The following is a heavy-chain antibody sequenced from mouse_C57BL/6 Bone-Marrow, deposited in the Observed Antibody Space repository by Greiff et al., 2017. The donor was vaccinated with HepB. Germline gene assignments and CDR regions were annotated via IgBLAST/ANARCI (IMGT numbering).Heavy chain of an antibody. CDR1: GYTFTSYW. CDR3: AAPYPYYYGSSYDGWYFDV. CDR2: IHPNSGST. V-gene: IGHV1-64*01. D-gene: IGHD1-1*01. J-gene: IGHJ1*03. Sequence: QVQLQQPGAELVKPGASVKLSCKASGYTFTSYWMHWVKQRPGQGLEWIGMIHPNSGSTNYNEKFKSKATLTVDKSSSTAYMQLSSLTSEDSAVYYCAAPYPYYYGSSYDGWYFDVWGTGTTVTVSS.